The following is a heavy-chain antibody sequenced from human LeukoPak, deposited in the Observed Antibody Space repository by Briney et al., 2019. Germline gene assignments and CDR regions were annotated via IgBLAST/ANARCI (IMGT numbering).Heavy chain of an antibody. CDR3: AKDTEYSYGGHFDY. Sequence: PGGSLRLSRAASGFTFDDYAMHWVRQAPGKGLEWVSGISWNSGSIGYADSVKGRFTISRDNAKNSLYLQMNSLRAEDTALYYCAKDTEYSYGGHFDYWGQGTLVTVSS. CDR2: ISWNSGSI. V-gene: IGHV3-9*01. J-gene: IGHJ4*02. D-gene: IGHD5-18*01. CDR1: GFTFDDYA.